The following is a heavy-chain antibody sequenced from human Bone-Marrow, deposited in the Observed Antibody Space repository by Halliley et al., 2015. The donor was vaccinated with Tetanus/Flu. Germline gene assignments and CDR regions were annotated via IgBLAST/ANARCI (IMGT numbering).Heavy chain of an antibody. J-gene: IGHJ4*02. Sequence: ISADDAKYYADSVKGRFTISRDNNRNSLYLRMNSLTSEDTALYYCARDIVGGQKYDFWSANDYWGQGTLVTVSS. V-gene: IGHV3-43*02. CDR3: ARDIVGGQKYDFWSANDY. CDR2: ISADDAK. D-gene: IGHD3-3*01.